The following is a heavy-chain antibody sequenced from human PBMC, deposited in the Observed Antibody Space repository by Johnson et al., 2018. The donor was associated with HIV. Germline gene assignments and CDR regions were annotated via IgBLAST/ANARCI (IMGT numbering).Heavy chain of an antibody. Sequence: QVQLVESGGGLVKPGGSLRLSCAGSGFTFIDYYMSWIRQAPGTGLEWISYIRGSGSTIYYADSVKGRFTISRDNAKNSLYLQMNSLRAEDTAMYYCARGRYSSSWYVGGLDAFDIWGQGTMVTVSS. CDR2: IRGSGSTI. D-gene: IGHD6-13*01. CDR3: ARGRYSSSWYVGGLDAFDI. J-gene: IGHJ3*02. V-gene: IGHV3-11*04. CDR1: GFTFIDYY.